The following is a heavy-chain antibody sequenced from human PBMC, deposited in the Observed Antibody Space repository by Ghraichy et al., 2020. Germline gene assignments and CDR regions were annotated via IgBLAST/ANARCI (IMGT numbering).Heavy chain of an antibody. V-gene: IGHV1-46*01. CDR1: GYTFTNYY. CDR2: VNPNNGTT. J-gene: IGHJ3*02. CDR3: ARDWDAFDI. Sequence: ASVKVSCKASGYTFTNYYVHWLRQAPGQGLEWMGVVNPNNGTTDYAQKFQGRVTMTRDTSTSTVYMELSSLRSEDTAIYYCARDWDAFDIWGQGTMVTVSS.